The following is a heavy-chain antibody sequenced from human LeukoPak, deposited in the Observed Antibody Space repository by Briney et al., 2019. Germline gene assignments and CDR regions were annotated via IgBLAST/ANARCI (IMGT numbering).Heavy chain of an antibody. CDR3: AKDRPNYHESNGHYYRPNGDY. CDR1: GFTFSTYA. CDR2: ISSSGDRT. D-gene: IGHD3-22*01. J-gene: IGHJ4*02. Sequence: GGSQRLSCAASGFTFSTYAMSWVRQAPGKGLEWVSSISSSGDRTFYADSVKDRFTISRDNSENTLYLQMSRLRAEDTAVYYCAKDRPNYHESNGHYYRPNGDYWGQGTLVTVS. V-gene: IGHV3-23*01.